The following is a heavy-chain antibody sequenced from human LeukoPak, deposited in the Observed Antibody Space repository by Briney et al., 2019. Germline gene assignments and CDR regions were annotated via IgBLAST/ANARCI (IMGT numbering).Heavy chain of an antibody. Sequence: SETLSLTCTVSGGSISNANYYWAWIRQPAGKGLEWIGRIHTSGSTNYNPSLKSRVTMSVDTSKNQFSLKVSSVTAADTAVYYCARVFDSGSQAYFYYMDVWGKGTTVTISS. CDR2: IHTSGST. CDR1: GGSISNANYY. D-gene: IGHD3-10*01. V-gene: IGHV4-61*02. CDR3: ARVFDSGSQAYFYYMDV. J-gene: IGHJ6*03.